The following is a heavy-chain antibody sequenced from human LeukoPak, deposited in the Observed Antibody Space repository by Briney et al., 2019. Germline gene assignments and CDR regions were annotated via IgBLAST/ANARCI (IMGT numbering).Heavy chain of an antibody. Sequence: GGSLRLSCAASGFSFNNYDMTWVRQGPGKGLEWVSRISDSGGATGYGDSVKGRFTISRDNSKNTLYLQMNSLRAEDTAVYYCAKRYSGSSGLYNFDYWGQGTLVTVSS. CDR2: ISDSGGAT. CDR1: GFSFNNYD. V-gene: IGHV3-23*01. J-gene: IGHJ4*02. CDR3: AKRYSGSSGLYNFDY. D-gene: IGHD1-26*01.